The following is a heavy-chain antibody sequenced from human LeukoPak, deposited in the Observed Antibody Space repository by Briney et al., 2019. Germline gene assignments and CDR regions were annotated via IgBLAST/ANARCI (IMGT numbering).Heavy chain of an antibody. CDR1: GFTFSSYG. D-gene: IGHD3-22*01. V-gene: IGHV3-30*02. J-gene: IGHJ3*02. CDR3: AKDKVTMIVVVITRGAFDI. Sequence: GKSLRLSCAASGFTFSSYGMHWVRQAPGKGLEWVAFIRYDGSNKYYADSVKGRFTISRDNSKNTLYLQMNSLRAEDTAVYYCAKDKVTMIVVVITRGAFDIWGQGTMVTVSS. CDR2: IRYDGSNK.